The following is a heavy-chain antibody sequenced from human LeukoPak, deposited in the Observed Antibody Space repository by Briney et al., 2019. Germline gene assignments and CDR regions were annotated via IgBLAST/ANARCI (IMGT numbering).Heavy chain of an antibody. V-gene: IGHV1-69*13. CDR1: GGTFSSYA. J-gene: IGHJ4*02. D-gene: IGHD2-15*01. CDR3: VYLGYCSGGSCYSGDFDY. Sequence: ASVKVSCKASGGTFSSYAISWVRQAPGQGLEWMGGIIPFFGTANYAQKFQGRVTITADESTSTAYMELSSLRSEDTAVYYCVYLGYCSGGSCYSGDFDYWGQGTLVTVSS. CDR2: IIPFFGTA.